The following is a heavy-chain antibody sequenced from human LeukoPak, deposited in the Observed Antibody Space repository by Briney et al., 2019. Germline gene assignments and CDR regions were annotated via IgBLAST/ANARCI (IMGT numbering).Heavy chain of an antibody. CDR1: GYTFTSYG. V-gene: IGHV1-18*01. D-gene: IGHD3-10*01. CDR2: ISAYNGNT. J-gene: IGHJ6*02. CDR3: ARSVLLWFGELFPQTHGMDV. Sequence: ASVKVSCKASGYTFTSYGISWVRQAPGQGLEWMGWISAYNGNTNYAQKLQGRVTMTTDTSTSTAYMELRSLRSDDTAVYYCARSVLLWFGELFPQTHGMDVWGQGTTVTVSS.